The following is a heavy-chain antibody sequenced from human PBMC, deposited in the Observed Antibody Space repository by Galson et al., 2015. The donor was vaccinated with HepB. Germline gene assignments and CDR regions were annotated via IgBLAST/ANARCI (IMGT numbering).Heavy chain of an antibody. Sequence: TLSLTCAVYGGSFSGYYWNWIRQHPGKGLEWIGYIYYSGRTYYNPSLKSRVTISVDTSKNQFSLKLSSVTAADTAVYYCARGGEYVVVVIAAHFSGWFDPWGQGTLVTVSS. J-gene: IGHJ5*02. CDR2: IYYSGRT. CDR1: GGSFSGYY. D-gene: IGHD2-15*01. V-gene: IGHV4-31*11. CDR3: ARGGEYVVVVIAAHFSGWFDP.